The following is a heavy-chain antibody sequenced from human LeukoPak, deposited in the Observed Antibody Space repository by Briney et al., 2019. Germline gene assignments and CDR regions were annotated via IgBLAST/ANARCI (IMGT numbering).Heavy chain of an antibody. CDR1: GGTFSSYA. CDR2: IIPILGIA. CDR3: ARLRADYDSSGPPWDY. D-gene: IGHD3-22*01. V-gene: IGHV1-69*04. J-gene: IGHJ4*02. Sequence: SVKVSCKASGGTFSSYAISWVRQAPGQGLEWMGRIIPILGIANYAQKFQGRVTITADKSTSTAYMELSSLRSEDTAVYYCARLRADYDSSGPPWDYWGQGTLVTVSS.